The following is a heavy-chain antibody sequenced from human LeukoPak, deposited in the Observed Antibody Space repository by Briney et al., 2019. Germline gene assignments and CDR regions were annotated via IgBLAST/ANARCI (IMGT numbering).Heavy chain of an antibody. CDR1: GGSISSYY. V-gene: IGHV4-59*08. D-gene: IGHD3-22*01. CDR2: NYYSGST. CDR3: ARLYYDSSGYYAAFDI. Sequence: KSSETLSLTCTVSGGSISSYYWSWIRQPPGKGLEWIGYNYYSGSTNYNPSLKSRVTISVDTSKDQFSLNLISVTAADTAVYYCARLYYDSSGYYAAFDIWGQGTMVTVSS. J-gene: IGHJ3*02.